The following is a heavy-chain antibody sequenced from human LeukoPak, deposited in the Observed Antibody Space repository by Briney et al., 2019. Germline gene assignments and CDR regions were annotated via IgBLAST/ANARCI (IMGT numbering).Heavy chain of an antibody. D-gene: IGHD3-22*01. V-gene: IGHV3-49*04. J-gene: IGHJ4*02. CDR3: TRAYHRSGYFGDY. Sequence: GGSLRLSCTASGFTFGDHAMSWVRQAPGKGLEWVGFIRSKAYGGTTEYAASVKGRFTISRDDSKSIAYLQMNSLKTEDAAVYFCTRAYHRSGYFGDYWGQGTLVTVSS. CDR1: GFTFGDHA. CDR2: IRSKAYGGTT.